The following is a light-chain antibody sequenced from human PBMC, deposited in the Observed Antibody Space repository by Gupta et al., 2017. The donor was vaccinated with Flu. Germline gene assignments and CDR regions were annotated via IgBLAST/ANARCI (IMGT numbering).Light chain of an antibody. CDR3: MQALQTPYS. V-gene: IGKV2-28*01. CDR1: QSLLHSNGYNY. Sequence: DIVMPQSQLSLTVTPGEPASISCRSSQSLLHSNGYNYLDWYLQKPGQSPQLLIYLGSNRASGVPDRFSGSGSGTDFTLKISRVEAEDVGVYYCMQALQTPYSFGQGTKLEIK. J-gene: IGKJ2*03. CDR2: LGS.